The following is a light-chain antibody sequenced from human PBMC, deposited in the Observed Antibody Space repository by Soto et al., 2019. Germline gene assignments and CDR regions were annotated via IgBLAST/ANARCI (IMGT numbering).Light chain of an antibody. CDR3: QQRSNWPT. J-gene: IGKJ5*01. Sequence: EIVLTQSPATLSLSPGERDTLSCRASQSISNYLAWYQQKPGQAPRLLTYAASIRATGIPARFSGSGSGTDFTLTISSLEPEEFAVYFCQQRSNWPTFGQGTRREIK. V-gene: IGKV3-11*01. CDR2: AAS. CDR1: QSISNY.